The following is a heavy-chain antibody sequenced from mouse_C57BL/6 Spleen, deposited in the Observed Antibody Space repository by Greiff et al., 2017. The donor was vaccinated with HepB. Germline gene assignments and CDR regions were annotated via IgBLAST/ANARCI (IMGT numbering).Heavy chain of an antibody. J-gene: IGHJ1*03. V-gene: IGHV3-6*01. Sequence: EVQLKESGPGLVKPSQSLSLTCSVTGYSITSGYYWNWIRQFPGNKLEWMGYISYDGSNNYNPSLKNRISITRDTSKNQFFLKLNSVTTEDTATYYCARGGKTPLWYFDVWGTGTTVTVSS. D-gene: IGHD6-1*01. CDR1: GYSITSGYY. CDR3: ARGGKTPLWYFDV. CDR2: ISYDGSN.